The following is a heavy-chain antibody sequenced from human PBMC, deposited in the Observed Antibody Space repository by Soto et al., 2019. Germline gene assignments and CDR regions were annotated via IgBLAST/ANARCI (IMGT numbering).Heavy chain of an antibody. Sequence: QVQLVESGGGVVQPGKSLRLSCAASGFSFSNYAMHWVRQAPGKGLEWVAVIWYDGSNKNYADSVKGRFTFSKDNSQTTVYLQTNSLRAEDTAVYYCTRDPYGGSRYYFDSWGQGTLVTVSS. CDR1: GFSFSNYA. J-gene: IGHJ4*02. CDR3: TRDPYGGSRYYFDS. V-gene: IGHV3-33*01. D-gene: IGHD1-26*01. CDR2: IWYDGSNK.